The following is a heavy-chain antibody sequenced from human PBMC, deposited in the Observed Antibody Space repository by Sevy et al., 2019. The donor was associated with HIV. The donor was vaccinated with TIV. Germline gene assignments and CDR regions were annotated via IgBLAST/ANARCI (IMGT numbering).Heavy chain of an antibody. J-gene: IGHJ4*02. CDR3: ARVKYYYGSGSYSQDFFDY. Sequence: SETLSLTCTVSGGSISSGSYYWSWIRQPAGKGLEWIGRIYTSGSTNYNPSLKSRVTISVDTSKNQFSLKLSSVTAADTAVYYRARVKYYYGSGSYSQDFFDYWGQGTLVTVSS. D-gene: IGHD3-10*01. CDR2: IYTSGST. CDR1: GGSISSGSYY. V-gene: IGHV4-61*02.